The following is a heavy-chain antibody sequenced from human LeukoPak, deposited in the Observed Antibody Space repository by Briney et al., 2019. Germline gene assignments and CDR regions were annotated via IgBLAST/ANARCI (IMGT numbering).Heavy chain of an antibody. V-gene: IGHV3-74*01. Sequence: PGGSLRLSCAASGFTLSSYWMHWARQTPGKGLVWVSPMSSDESTTNYADSVRGRFTISRDNAKNALYLQMNNLRAEDTAIYFCARGRGPYGWFDPWGQGTLVTVSS. D-gene: IGHD3-10*01. CDR3: ARGRGPYGWFDP. CDR2: MSSDESTT. J-gene: IGHJ5*02. CDR1: GFTLSSYW.